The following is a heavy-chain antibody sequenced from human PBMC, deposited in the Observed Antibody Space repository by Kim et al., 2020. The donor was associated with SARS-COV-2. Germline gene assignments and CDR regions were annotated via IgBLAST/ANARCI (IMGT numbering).Heavy chain of an antibody. D-gene: IGHD7-27*01. CDR1: GYNIAAYQ. Sequence: ASVKVSCKASGYNIAAYQMHWVRQAPGQGLEWMGRIVTSNGFTTYAQKFQGRVSMTRDTSISTVYMDLNSLTSDDTAVYYCTRDHNWGADYWGQGTPVTVSS. V-gene: IGHV1-2*06. CDR2: IVTSNGFT. J-gene: IGHJ4*02. CDR3: TRDHNWGADY.